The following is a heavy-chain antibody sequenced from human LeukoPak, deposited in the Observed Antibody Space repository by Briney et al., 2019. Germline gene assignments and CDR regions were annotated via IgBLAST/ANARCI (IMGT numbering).Heavy chain of an antibody. CDR3: ARDRPGDV. Sequence: GGSLRLSCAASGFTFSSYEMHWVRQAPGKGPEYVSAISSNGDSTYYANFVKGRFIISRDNSKNTLYLQMGSLRPEDMAVYYCARDRPGDVWGEGTTVTVSS. CDR1: GFTFSSYE. CDR2: ISSNGDST. J-gene: IGHJ6*04. V-gene: IGHV3-64*01.